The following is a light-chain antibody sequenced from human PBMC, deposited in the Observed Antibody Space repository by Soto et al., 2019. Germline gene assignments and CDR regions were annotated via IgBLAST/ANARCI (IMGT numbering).Light chain of an antibody. J-gene: IGLJ1*01. V-gene: IGLV2-14*01. CDR1: SSDVGAYIY. CDR3: SSYTSGNTLYV. Sequence: QSVLTQPASVSGSPGQSITISCTGTSSDVGAYIYVSWYQQHPGKAPRLMIYEVSNRPSGVSNRFSGSKSGNTASLTTSGLQAEDEADYYCSSYTSGNTLYVFGSGTKVTVL. CDR2: EVS.